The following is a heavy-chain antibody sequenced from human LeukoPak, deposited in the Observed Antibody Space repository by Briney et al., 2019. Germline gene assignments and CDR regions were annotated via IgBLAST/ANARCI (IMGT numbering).Heavy chain of an antibody. J-gene: IGHJ4*02. CDR3: ATYAVAGTEY. Sequence: GGSLRLSCAASGFTFSSYSMNWVRQAPGKGLEWVSYISSSSTTIYHAASVKGRFTIPRDNAKNSLYLQMNSLRDEDTAVYYCATYAVAGTEYWGQGTLLTVSS. D-gene: IGHD6-19*01. V-gene: IGHV3-48*02. CDR2: ISSSSTTI. CDR1: GFTFSSYS.